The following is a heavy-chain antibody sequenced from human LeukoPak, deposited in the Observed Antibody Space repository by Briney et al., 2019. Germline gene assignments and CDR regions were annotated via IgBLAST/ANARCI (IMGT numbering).Heavy chain of an antibody. J-gene: IGHJ6*03. CDR1: GYTFTSYG. Sequence: ASVKVSCKASGYTFTSYGISWVRQAPGQGLEWMGWISAYNGNTNYAQKLQGRVTTTTDTSTSTAYMELRSLRSDDTAVYYCARDQRDIVVVPAAMGAPMDVWGKGTTVTVSS. V-gene: IGHV1-18*01. CDR3: ARDQRDIVVVPAAMGAPMDV. CDR2: ISAYNGNT. D-gene: IGHD2-2*01.